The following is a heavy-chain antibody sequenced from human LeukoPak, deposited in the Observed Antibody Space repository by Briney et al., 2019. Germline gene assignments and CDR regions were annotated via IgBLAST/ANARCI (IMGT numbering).Heavy chain of an antibody. V-gene: IGHV4-39*07. CDR1: GGSISSSSYY. D-gene: IGHD3-22*01. J-gene: IGHJ4*02. Sequence: TETLSLTCTVSGGSISSSSYYWGWIRQPPGKGLEWIGSIYYSGSTYYNPSLKSRVTMSVDTSKNQFSLKLSSVTAADTAVYYCARWLTYYYDSSGYSPRKYFDYWGQGTLVTASS. CDR2: IYYSGST. CDR3: ARWLTYYYDSSGYSPRKYFDY.